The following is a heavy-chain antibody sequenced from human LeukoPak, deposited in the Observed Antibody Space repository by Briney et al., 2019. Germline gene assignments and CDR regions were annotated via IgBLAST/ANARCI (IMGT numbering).Heavy chain of an antibody. J-gene: IGHJ6*02. CDR3: ARSSGWYYNYYGMDV. CDR1: GYTFTSYD. CDR2: VNPNSGNT. D-gene: IGHD6-19*01. V-gene: IGHV1-8*01. Sequence: ASVKVSCKASGYTFTSYDINWVRQATGQGLEWMGWVNPNSGNTGYAQKFQGRVTMTRNTSISTAYMELSSLRSEDTAVYYCARSSGWYYNYYGMDVWGQGTTVTVSS.